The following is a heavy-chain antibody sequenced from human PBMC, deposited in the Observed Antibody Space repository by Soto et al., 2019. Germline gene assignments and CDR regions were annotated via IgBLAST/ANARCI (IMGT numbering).Heavy chain of an antibody. J-gene: IGHJ6*02. CDR3: AREKTSYGVDV. Sequence: QVQLVQSGAEVKKPGASVKVSCKASGYTFTSYDITWVRQATGQGLEWMGWMNPNSGNTGYAQKFQGRVNMTRNTSISTAYRELSSLRSDDTAVYYCAREKTSYGVDVWGPGTRVTVSS. CDR2: MNPNSGNT. V-gene: IGHV1-8*01. CDR1: GYTFTSYD.